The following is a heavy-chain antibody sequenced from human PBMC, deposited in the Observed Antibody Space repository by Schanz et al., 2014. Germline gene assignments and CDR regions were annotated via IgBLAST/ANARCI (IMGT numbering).Heavy chain of an antibody. CDR3: AFDRDDAYDI. J-gene: IGHJ3*02. Sequence: QVQLVQSGHEVKQPGASVKVSCKASEYTFTYRYLHWVRQAPGQGLQWMGRINPNSGAANYAQKFQGRVTLTRDTSRSTAYMDLSSLISEDTAVYYCAFDRDDAYDIWGQGTTVTVSS. CDR1: EYTFTYRY. V-gene: IGHV1-2*06. CDR2: INPNSGAA. D-gene: IGHD3-9*01.